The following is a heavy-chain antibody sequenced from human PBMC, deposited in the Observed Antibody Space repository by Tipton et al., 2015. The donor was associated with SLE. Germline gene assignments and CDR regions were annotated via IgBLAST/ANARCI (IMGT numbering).Heavy chain of an antibody. CDR1: GGSFSGYY. J-gene: IGHJ6*03. D-gene: IGHD2-15*01. CDR3: ARVNSWYYYYMDV. V-gene: IGHV4-34*01. Sequence: TLSLTCAVYGGSFSGYYWSWIRQPPGKGLEWIGEINHSGSTNYNPSLKSRVTISVDTSKNQFSLKLSSVTAADTAVYYCARVNSWYYYYMDVWGKGTTVTVFS. CDR2: INHSGST.